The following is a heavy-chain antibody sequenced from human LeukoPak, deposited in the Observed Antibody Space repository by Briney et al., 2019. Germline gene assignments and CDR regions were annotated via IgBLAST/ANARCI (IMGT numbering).Heavy chain of an antibody. J-gene: IGHJ4*02. CDR2: ISAYNGNT. D-gene: IGHD3-22*01. CDR3: ARDWDYYDSSGYYGY. V-gene: IGHV1-18*01. Sequence: ASVKVSCKASGGTFSSYAISWVRQAPGQGLEWMGWISAYNGNTNYAQKLQGRVTMTTDTSTSTAYMELRSLRSDDTAVYYCARDWDYYDSSGYYGYWGQGTLVTVSS. CDR1: GGTFSSYA.